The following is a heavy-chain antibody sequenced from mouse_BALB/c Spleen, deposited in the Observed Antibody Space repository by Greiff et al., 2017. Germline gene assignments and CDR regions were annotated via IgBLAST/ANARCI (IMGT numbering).Heavy chain of an antibody. D-gene: IGHD1-1*01. CDR2: IRNKANGYTT. CDR1: GFTFTDYY. Sequence: EVKVVESGGGLVQPGGSLRLSCATSGFTFTDYYMSWVRQPPGKALEWLGFIRNKANGYTTEYSASVKGRFTISRDNSQSILYLQMNTLRAEDSATYYCARDDGSGFAYWGQGTLVTVSA. CDR3: ARDDGSGFAY. V-gene: IGHV7-3*02. J-gene: IGHJ3*01.